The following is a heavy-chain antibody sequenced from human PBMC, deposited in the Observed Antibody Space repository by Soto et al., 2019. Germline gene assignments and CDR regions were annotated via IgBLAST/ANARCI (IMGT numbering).Heavy chain of an antibody. V-gene: IGHV3-53*01. CDR1: GFTVSSNY. CDR2: IYSGGST. Sequence: EVQLVEYGGGLIQPGGSLRLSCAASGFTVSSNYMSWVRQAPGKGLEWVSVIYSGGSTYYADSVQGRITISGDDSKNTLYLQMSSLRAEDTAVYYWAIAGLVLGALDAFDIWGQGTMVTVSS. D-gene: IGHD6-6*01. J-gene: IGHJ3*02. CDR3: AIAGLVLGALDAFDI.